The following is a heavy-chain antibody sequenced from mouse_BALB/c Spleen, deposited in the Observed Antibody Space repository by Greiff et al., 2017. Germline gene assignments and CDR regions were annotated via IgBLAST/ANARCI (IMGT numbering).Heavy chain of an antibody. Sequence: QVQLQQPGAELVRPGASVKLSCKASGYTFTSYWINWVKQRPGQGLEWIGNIYPSDSYTNYNQKFKDKATLTVDKSSSTAYMQLSSPTSEDSAVYYCTRGGGNANFDYWGQGTTLTVSS. CDR3: TRGGGNANFDY. D-gene: IGHD6-1*01. CDR1: GYTFTSYW. J-gene: IGHJ2*01. V-gene: IGHV1-69*02. CDR2: IYPSDSYT.